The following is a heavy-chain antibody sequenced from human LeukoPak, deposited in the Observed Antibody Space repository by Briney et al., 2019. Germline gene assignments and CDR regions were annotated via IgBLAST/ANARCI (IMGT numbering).Heavy chain of an antibody. D-gene: IGHD3-10*01. CDR1: GGSISSSSYY. Sequence: SETLSLTCTVSGGSISSSSYYWGWIRQPPGKGLEWIGSIYYSGSTYYNPSLESRVTISVDTSKNQFSLKLSSVTAADTAVYYCATPGDGSDAFDIWGQGTMVTVSS. CDR3: ATPGDGSDAFDI. CDR2: IYYSGST. J-gene: IGHJ3*02. V-gene: IGHV4-39*07.